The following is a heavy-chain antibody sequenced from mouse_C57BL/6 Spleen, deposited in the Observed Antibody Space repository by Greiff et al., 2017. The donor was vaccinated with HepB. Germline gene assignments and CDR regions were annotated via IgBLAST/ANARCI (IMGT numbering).Heavy chain of an antibody. Sequence: EVQGVESGGGLVKPGGSLKLSCAASGFTFSDYGMHWVRQAPEKGLEWVAYISSGSSTIYYADTVKGRFTISRDNAKNTLFLQMTSLRSEDTAMYYCARGPFNWDDAGFAYWGQGTLVTVSA. CDR1: GFTFSDYG. CDR3: ARGPFNWDDAGFAY. CDR2: ISSGSSTI. D-gene: IGHD4-1*01. V-gene: IGHV5-17*01. J-gene: IGHJ3*01.